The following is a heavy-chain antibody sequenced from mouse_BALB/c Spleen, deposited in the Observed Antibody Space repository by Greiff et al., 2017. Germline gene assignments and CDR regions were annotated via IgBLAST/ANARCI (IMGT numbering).Heavy chain of an antibody. J-gene: IGHJ2*01. D-gene: IGHD1-1*01. CDR3: ARDTTVGRYFDY. V-gene: IGHV1S137*01. CDR2: ISTYYGDA. CDR1: GYTFTDYA. Sequence: QVQLKESGAELVRPGVSVKISCKGSGYTFTDYAMHWVKQSHAKSLEWIGVISTYYGDARYNQKFKGQATMTVDKSSSTAYMELARLTSEDSAIYYCARDTTVGRYFDYWGQGTTLTVSS.